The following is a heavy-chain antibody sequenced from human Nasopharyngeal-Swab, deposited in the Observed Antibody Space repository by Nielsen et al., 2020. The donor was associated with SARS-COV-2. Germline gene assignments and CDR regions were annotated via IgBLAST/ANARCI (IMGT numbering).Heavy chain of an antibody. Sequence: GESLKISCAASGFTFSDYYMSWIRQAPGKGLEWVSYISSSGSTIYYADSVKGRFTISRDNAKNSLYLQMNSLRAEDTAVYYCAREWYYDYVWGSSSGMDVWGQGTTVTVSS. CDR3: AREWYYDYVWGSSSGMDV. CDR1: GFTFSDYY. V-gene: IGHV3-11*01. D-gene: IGHD3-16*01. J-gene: IGHJ6*02. CDR2: ISSSGSTI.